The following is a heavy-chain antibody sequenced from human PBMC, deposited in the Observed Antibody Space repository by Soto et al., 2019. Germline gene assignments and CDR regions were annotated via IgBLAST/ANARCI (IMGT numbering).Heavy chain of an antibody. D-gene: IGHD3-9*01. Sequence: PSETLSLTCTVSGGSISGYYWSWIRQPPGKRLEWIGYIDYYGSTNYNPSLKSRVTISVDTSKKQFSLNLGSVTAADTAIYYCARYFDCTRGFDIWGQGKMVTVSS. CDR2: IDYYGST. CDR3: ARYFDCTRGFDI. V-gene: IGHV4-59*01. J-gene: IGHJ3*02. CDR1: GGSISGYY.